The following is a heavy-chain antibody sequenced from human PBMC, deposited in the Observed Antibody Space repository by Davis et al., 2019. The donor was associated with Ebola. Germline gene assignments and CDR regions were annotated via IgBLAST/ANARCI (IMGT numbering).Heavy chain of an antibody. CDR3: VRYNSSGPYLPYYFGLDV. D-gene: IGHD3-22*01. V-gene: IGHV2-5*02. Sequence: SGPTLVKPTQTLTLTCIFSGLSVTTDGVGVGWIRQPPGKAPEWLAVIYWDDDKRYSPSLKSRLTIKRDISKKQVVLTMTNVAPVDTATYFCVRYNSSGPYLPYYFGLDVWGQGTTVTVSS. CDR1: GLSVTTDGVG. J-gene: IGHJ6*02. CDR2: IYWDDDK.